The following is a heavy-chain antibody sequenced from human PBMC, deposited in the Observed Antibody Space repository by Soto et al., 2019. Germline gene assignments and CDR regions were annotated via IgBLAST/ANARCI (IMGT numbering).Heavy chain of an antibody. J-gene: IGHJ4*02. CDR3: ARDHTHSYGVYYFDY. CDR1: GGSISNYY. CDR2: IYSSGST. Sequence: PSETLSLICSVSGGSISNYYWNWIRQSPGKGLEWIGYIYSSGSTHYNPSLQNRVTISIDTSKNQVSLNVNSVTAADTAVYYCARDHTHSYGVYYFDYWGQGTPVTVSS. V-gene: IGHV4-59*01. D-gene: IGHD5-18*01.